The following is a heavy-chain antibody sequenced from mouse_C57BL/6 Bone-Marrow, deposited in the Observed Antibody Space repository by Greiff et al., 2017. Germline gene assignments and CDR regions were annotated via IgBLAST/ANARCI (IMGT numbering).Heavy chain of an antibody. CDR2: IDPSDSYT. V-gene: IGHV1-50*01. CDR1: GYTFTSYW. D-gene: IGHD2-1*01. Sequence: QVQLQQPGAELVKPGASVTLSCKASGYTFTSYWMQWVKQRPGQGLEWIGEIDPSDSYTNYHPKFTGQATLTVDTSSSTADMQLSSLTSEDSAVYYCARIDYGNWADYWGQGTTLTVSS. J-gene: IGHJ2*01. CDR3: ARIDYGNWADY.